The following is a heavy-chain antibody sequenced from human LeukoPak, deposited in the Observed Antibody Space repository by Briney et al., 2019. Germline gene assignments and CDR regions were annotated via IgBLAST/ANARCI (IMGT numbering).Heavy chain of an antibody. CDR2: ISGSGGST. CDR3: AKDRTVAVYYFDY. V-gene: IGHV3-23*01. J-gene: IGHJ4*02. CDR1: GFTFSSYG. D-gene: IGHD6-19*01. Sequence: PGGSLRLSCAASGFTFSSYGMHWVRQAPGKGLEWISAISGSGGSTYYADSVKGRFTISRDNSKNTLYLQMNSLRAEDTAVYYCAKDRTVAVYYFDYWGQGTLVTVSS.